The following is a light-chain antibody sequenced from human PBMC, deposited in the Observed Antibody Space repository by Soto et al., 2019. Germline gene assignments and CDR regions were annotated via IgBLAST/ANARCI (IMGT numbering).Light chain of an antibody. Sequence: DIQMTQSPSTLSASVGDRVTITCRASQSISSWLAWYQQKPGKAPKLLIYDASSLKSGVPSRFSGSGSGTEFTLTISSLQPEDFATYYCQQYNSYSYTFGQGTKLEIK. V-gene: IGKV1-5*01. CDR2: DAS. CDR3: QQYNSYSYT. J-gene: IGKJ2*01. CDR1: QSISSW.